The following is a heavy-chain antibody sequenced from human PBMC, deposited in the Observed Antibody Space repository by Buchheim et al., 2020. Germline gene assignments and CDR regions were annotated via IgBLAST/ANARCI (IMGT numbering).Heavy chain of an antibody. D-gene: IGHD6-6*01. CDR1: GGSISSRAHY. CDR2: IYYSGNT. Sequence: QVQLQESGPGLVKPSETLSLTCTVSGGSISSRAHYWGWIRQPPGKGLECIGDIYYSGNTHYNPSLKSRVTISVDTSKNQFSLKLSSVTAADTAVYYCARCQSSLYYMDVWGKGTT. J-gene: IGHJ6*03. V-gene: IGHV4-39*01. CDR3: ARCQSSLYYMDV.